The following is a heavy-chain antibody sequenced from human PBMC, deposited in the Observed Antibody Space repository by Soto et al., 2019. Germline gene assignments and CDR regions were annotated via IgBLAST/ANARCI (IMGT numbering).Heavy chain of an antibody. D-gene: IGHD2-8*01. V-gene: IGHV1-18*01. J-gene: IGHJ6*02. CDR1: GYTFSRYG. CDR2: ISGYNGDT. CDR3: AKNGQPPYYYYGMDV. Sequence: QGQLVQSGPEVKKPGASVKVSCKTSGYTFSRYGISWVRQAPGQGLEWRGWISGYNGDTNYAQKVQGRVTMTIDTSTYTAYMELRSLTSDATAIYYCAKNGQPPYYYYGMDVWGQGTTVTVSS.